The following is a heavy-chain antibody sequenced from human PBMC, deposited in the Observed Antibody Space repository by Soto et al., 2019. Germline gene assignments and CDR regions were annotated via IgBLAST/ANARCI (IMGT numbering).Heavy chain of an antibody. V-gene: IGHV4-34*01. D-gene: IGHD2-8*01. CDR2: INHSGST. Sequence: QVQLQQWGAGLLKPSETLSLTCAVYGGSFSGYYWSWIRQPPGKGLEWIGEINHSGSTNYNPSLKSRGTISVDTSKNQFSLKLSSVTAADTAVYYCARGSRYCTNGVCYPRTFYYYGMDVWGQGTTVTVSS. J-gene: IGHJ6*02. CDR1: GGSFSGYY. CDR3: ARGSRYCTNGVCYPRTFYYYGMDV.